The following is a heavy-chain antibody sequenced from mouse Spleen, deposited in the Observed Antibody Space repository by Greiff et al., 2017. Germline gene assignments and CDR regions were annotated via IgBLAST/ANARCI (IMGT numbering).Heavy chain of an antibody. V-gene: IGHV1-7*01. CDR3: AREVTTVARYFDV. CDR2: INPSSGYT. Sequence: QVQLKESGAELAKPGASVKLSCKASGYTFTSYWMHWVKQRPGQGLEWIGYINPSSGYTKYNQKFKDKATLTADKSSSTAYMQLSSLTYEDSAVYYCAREVTTVARYFDVWGAGTTVTVSS. D-gene: IGHD1-1*01. CDR1: GYTFTSYW. J-gene: IGHJ1*01.